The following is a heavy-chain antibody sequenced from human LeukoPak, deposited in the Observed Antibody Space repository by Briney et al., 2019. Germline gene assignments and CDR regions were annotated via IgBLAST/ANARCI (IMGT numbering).Heavy chain of an antibody. D-gene: IGHD2/OR15-2a*01. J-gene: IGHJ4*02. CDR1: GFTFSAYW. V-gene: IGHV3-74*01. CDR2: VKSDGSTT. Sequence: PGGSLRLSCAASGFTFSAYWMDWVRQAPGKGLVWVSRVKSDGSTTVYADSVKGRFTISRDSVKNTVYLQMSSLRVEDTGVYCCARAFSGPDSWGQGTLVTVSS. CDR3: ARAFSGPDS.